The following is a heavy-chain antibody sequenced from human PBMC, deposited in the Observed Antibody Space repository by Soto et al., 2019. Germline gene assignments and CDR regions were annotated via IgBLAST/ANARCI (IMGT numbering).Heavy chain of an antibody. Sequence: SETLSITCTVSGGTITYYYWSWIRQAPGKGLEWLGYIFDGGSANYNPSLKSRVSFSLDKSQNQLSLKLTSVTGADTAIYYCVSVEANPTVNGDYYYYEADAWGQGTAVTVSS. CDR1: GGTITYYY. D-gene: IGHD4-17*01. V-gene: IGHV4-59*12. CDR3: VSVEANPTVNGDYYYYEADA. J-gene: IGHJ6*02. CDR2: IFDGGSA.